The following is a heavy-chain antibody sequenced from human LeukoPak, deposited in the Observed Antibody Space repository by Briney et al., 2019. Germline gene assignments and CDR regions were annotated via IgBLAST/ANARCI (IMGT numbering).Heavy chain of an antibody. D-gene: IGHD4-23*01. CDR1: GYTFTSYG. V-gene: IGHV1-18*01. J-gene: IGHJ4*02. Sequence: ASVKVSCKASGYTFTSYGISWVRQAPGQGLEWMGWISAYNGNTNYAQKLQGRVTMTRDTSTSTVYMELSSLRSEDTAVYYCARVGDYGGNFDYWGQGTLVTVSS. CDR3: ARVGDYGGNFDY. CDR2: ISAYNGNT.